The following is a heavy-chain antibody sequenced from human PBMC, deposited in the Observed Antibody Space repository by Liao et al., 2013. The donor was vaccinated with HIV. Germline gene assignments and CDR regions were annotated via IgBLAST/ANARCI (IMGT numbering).Heavy chain of an antibody. CDR1: GGSISSYY. CDR3: ATARRGEY. Sequence: QVQLQESGPGLVKPSETLSLTCNVSGGSISSYYWSWIRQPAGKELEWIGRIYTSGTTNYNPSLQESSLHVSRHVQESRSSLETRPPVTAADTAVYYCATARRGEY. V-gene: IGHV4-4*07. J-gene: IGHJ1*01. CDR2: IYTSGTT.